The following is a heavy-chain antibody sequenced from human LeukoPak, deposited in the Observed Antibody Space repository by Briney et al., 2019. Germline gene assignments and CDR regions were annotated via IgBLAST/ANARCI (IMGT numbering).Heavy chain of an antibody. V-gene: IGHV3-33*01. J-gene: IGHJ4*02. CDR2: IWYDGSNK. CDR3: ARDIEGDIAVVGTALDY. CDR1: GFTFSSYG. D-gene: IGHD6-19*01. Sequence: GRSLRLSCAASGFTFSSYGMHWVRQAPGKGLEWVAVIWYDGSNKYYADSVKGRFTISRDNSKNTLYLQMNSLRAEDTAVYYCARDIEGDIAVVGTALDYWGQGTLVTVSS.